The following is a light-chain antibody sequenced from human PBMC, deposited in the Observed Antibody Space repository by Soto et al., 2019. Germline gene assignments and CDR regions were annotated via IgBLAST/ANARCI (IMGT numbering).Light chain of an antibody. V-gene: IGKV2-28*01. CDR2: LAS. CDR3: MQALQDRT. J-gene: IGKJ1*01. CDR1: QSPPYSNRANY. Sequence: EIVLTQSPLSLAVTPGEPASISSRSSQSPPYSNRANYLDWYLQRPGQSPQLLIFLASNRASGVPDRFSGSGSGTDFTLKISRVEAEDVGIYYCMQALQDRTFGPGTRVEFK.